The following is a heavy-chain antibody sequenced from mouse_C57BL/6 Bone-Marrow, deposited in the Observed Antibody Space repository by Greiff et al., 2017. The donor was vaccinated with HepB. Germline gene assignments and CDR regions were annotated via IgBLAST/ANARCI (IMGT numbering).Heavy chain of an antibody. V-gene: IGHV1-26*01. CDR3: ARRGYGSSYVFYFDY. Sequence: EVQLQQSGPELVKPGASVKISCKASGYTFTDYYMNWVKQSHGKSLEWIGDINPNNGGTSYNQKFKGKATLTVDKSSSTAYMELRSLTSEDSAVYYCARRGYGSSYVFYFDYWGQGTTLTVSS. D-gene: IGHD1-1*01. CDR1: GYTFTDYY. J-gene: IGHJ2*01. CDR2: INPNNGGT.